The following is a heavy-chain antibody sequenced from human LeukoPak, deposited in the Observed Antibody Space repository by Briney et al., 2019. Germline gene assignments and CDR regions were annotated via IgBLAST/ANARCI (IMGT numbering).Heavy chain of an antibody. Sequence: PGGSLRLSCVVSGITLSNYGMSWVRQAPGKGLEWVSGISERGGSTNYADSVKGRFIISRDTSKNTVYLQMNSLRVEDTAVYYCAKAGGRLGYCSSTSCYTQGRDVGYFDYWGQGTLVTVSS. CDR2: ISERGGST. D-gene: IGHD2-2*02. V-gene: IGHV3-23*01. CDR1: GITLSNYG. CDR3: AKAGGRLGYCSSTSCYTQGRDVGYFDY. J-gene: IGHJ4*02.